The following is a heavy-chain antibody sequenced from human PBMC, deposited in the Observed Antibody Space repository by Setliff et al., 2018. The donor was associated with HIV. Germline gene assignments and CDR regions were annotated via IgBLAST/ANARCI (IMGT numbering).Heavy chain of an antibody. CDR1: GDSITSGGFY. J-gene: IGHJ4*02. Sequence: PSETLSLTCTVSGDSITSGGFYCNWFRQHPGKGLEWIGWIYYSGSTNYNPSLKSRVTISVDTSKNQFSLKLSSATAADTAVYYCARSRLHYYDSSGYYPSYFDYWGQGTLVTVSS. D-gene: IGHD3-22*01. V-gene: IGHV4-31*03. CDR2: IYYSGST. CDR3: ARSRLHYYDSSGYYPSYFDY.